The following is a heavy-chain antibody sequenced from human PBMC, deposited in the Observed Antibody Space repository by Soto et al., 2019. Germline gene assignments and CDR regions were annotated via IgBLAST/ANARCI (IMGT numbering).Heavy chain of an antibody. V-gene: IGHV3-48*01. J-gene: IGHJ4*02. CDR1: GFTFSSYS. Sequence: GGSLRLSCAASGFTFSSYSMNWVRQAPGKGLEWVSYISSSSSTIYYADSVKGRFTISRDNAKNSLYLQMNSLRAEDTAVYYCARDHPRYCGGDCYVYWGQGTLVTVSS. CDR3: ARDHPRYCGGDCYVY. CDR2: ISSSSSTI. D-gene: IGHD2-21*01.